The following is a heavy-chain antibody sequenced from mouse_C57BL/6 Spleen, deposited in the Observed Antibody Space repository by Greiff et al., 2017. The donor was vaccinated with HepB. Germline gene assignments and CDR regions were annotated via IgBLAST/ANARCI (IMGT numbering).Heavy chain of an antibody. CDR3: ASDYDGDY. CDR1: GYSITSGYY. V-gene: IGHV3-6*01. CDR2: ISYDGSN. D-gene: IGHD2-12*01. J-gene: IGHJ4*01. Sequence: VQLQESGPGLVKPSQSLSLTCSVTGYSITSGYYWNWIRQFPGNKLEWMGYISYDGSNNYNPSLKNRISITRDTSKNQFFLKLNSVTTEDTATYYCASDYDGDYWGQGTSVTVSS.